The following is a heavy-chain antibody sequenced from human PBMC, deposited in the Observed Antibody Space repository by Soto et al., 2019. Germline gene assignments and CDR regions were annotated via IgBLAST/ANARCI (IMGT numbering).Heavy chain of an antibody. J-gene: IGHJ6*02. Sequence: EVQLLESGGGLVQPGGSLRLSCAASGFTFSSYAMSWVRQAPGKGLEWVSAISGSGGSTYYADSVKGRFPISRDNSKNTLHLQMNSLRAADTAVYYCAKDEVGAVYYYYYGMDVWGQGTTVTVSS. D-gene: IGHD1-26*01. CDR1: GFTFSSYA. V-gene: IGHV3-23*01. CDR2: ISGSGGST. CDR3: AKDEVGAVYYYYYGMDV.